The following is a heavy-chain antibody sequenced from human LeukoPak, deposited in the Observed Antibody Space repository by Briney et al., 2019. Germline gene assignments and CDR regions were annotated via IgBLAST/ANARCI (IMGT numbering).Heavy chain of an antibody. D-gene: IGHD1-26*01. CDR3: ATAENSGYYSY. J-gene: IGHJ4*02. V-gene: IGHV3-64*01. CDR2: ITSNGINT. CDR1: GFTFSTYA. Sequence: GGSLRLSCAASGFTFSTYAMHWVRQAPGKGLEYVSAITSNGINTYYANSVKGRFTISRDNSKNTLYLQMGSLRAEDMAVYYCATAENSGYYSYWGQGTLVTVSS.